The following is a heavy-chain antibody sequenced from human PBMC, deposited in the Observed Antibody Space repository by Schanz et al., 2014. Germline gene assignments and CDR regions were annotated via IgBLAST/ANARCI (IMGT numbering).Heavy chain of an antibody. J-gene: IGHJ4*02. CDR1: GGTFSTYT. Sequence: QVQLVQSGAEVKKPGSSVKVSCKASGGTFSTYTISWVRQAPGQGLEWMGWITAYNGDTNYAQKVQGRVTITADTSTSTAYMEVRSLRSDDTAVYYCARGEYSSGWYDRDIARFDYWGQGTLVTVSS. V-gene: IGHV1-18*01. CDR2: ITAYNGDT. CDR3: ARGEYSSGWYDRDIARFDY. D-gene: IGHD6-19*01.